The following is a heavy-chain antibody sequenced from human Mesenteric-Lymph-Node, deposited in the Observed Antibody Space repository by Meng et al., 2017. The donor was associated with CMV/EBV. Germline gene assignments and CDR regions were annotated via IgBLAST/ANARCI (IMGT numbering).Heavy chain of an antibody. CDR2: ISSSSSYI. J-gene: IGHJ3*02. CDR1: GFTFSSYA. CDR3: VRPSGPYYDLWTGYSAFDI. Sequence: GESLKISCAASGFTFSSYAMSWVRQAPGKGLEWVSSISSSSSYIYYADSVKGRFTISRDNAKNSLYLQMNSLRAEDTAVYYCVRPSGPYYDLWTGYSAFDIWGQGTMVTVSS. V-gene: IGHV3-21*01. D-gene: IGHD3-3*01.